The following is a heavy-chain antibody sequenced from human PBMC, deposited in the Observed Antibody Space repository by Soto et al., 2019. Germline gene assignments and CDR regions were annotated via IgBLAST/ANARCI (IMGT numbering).Heavy chain of an antibody. D-gene: IGHD4-17*01. J-gene: IGHJ4*02. CDR3: ARDPTTGLDS. Sequence: EVQLVESGGDLVQPGGSLRLSCAASGFTFSDYWMHWVRQAPGKGLVWVSLINDDGSDTTYADSVKGRFTISRDNAKNTVSLQMNTLRVEDSAVYYCARDPTTGLDSWGQGTLVTVSS. V-gene: IGHV3-74*01. CDR2: INDDGSDT. CDR1: GFTFSDYW.